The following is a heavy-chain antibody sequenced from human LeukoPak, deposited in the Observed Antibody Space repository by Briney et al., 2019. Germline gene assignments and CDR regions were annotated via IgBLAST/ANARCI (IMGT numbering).Heavy chain of an antibody. D-gene: IGHD3-3*01. CDR2: ISSSGSTI. V-gene: IGHV3-48*03. Sequence: GGSLRLSCAASGFTFSSYEMNWVRQAPGKGLEWVSYISSSGSTIYYADSVKGRFTISRDNAKNSLYLQMNSLRAEDTAVYYCAREGFLEWLLPHNWFDPWGQGTLVTVSS. CDR3: AREGFLEWLLPHNWFDP. CDR1: GFTFSSYE. J-gene: IGHJ5*02.